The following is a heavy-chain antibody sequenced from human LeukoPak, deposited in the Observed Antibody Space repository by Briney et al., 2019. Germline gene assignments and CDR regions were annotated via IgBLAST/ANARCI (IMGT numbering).Heavy chain of an antibody. V-gene: IGHV5-51*01. CDR1: GYSFISYW. CDR2: IYPGDSDT. Sequence: GESLKISCKGSGYSFISYWIGWVRQMPGKGLEWMWIIYPGDSDTRYSPSFQGQVTISADKSINTAYLQWRSLKASDTAMYYCARGFGQWLLLSSGAFDIWGQGTMVTVSS. CDR3: ARGFGQWLLLSSGAFDI. J-gene: IGHJ3*02. D-gene: IGHD3-22*01.